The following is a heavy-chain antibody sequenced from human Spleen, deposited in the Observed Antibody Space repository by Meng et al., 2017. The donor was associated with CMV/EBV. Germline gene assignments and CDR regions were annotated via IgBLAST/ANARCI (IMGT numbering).Heavy chain of an antibody. Sequence: SVKVSCKASGGTFSSYAISWVRQAPGQGLEWMGGIIPIFGTANYAQKFQGRVTITTDESTSTAYMELSRLRSDDTAVYYCATTYYYDSNFNNDAFDVWGQGTMVTVSS. CDR2: IIPIFGTA. J-gene: IGHJ3*01. CDR1: GGTFSSYA. V-gene: IGHV1-69*05. CDR3: ATTYYYDSNFNNDAFDV. D-gene: IGHD3-22*01.